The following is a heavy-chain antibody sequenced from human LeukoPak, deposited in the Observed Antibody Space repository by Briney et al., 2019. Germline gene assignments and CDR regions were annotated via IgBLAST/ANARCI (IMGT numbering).Heavy chain of an antibody. CDR3: ARGDCRSTSCYQLGY. V-gene: IGHV3-30*03. CDR1: GFTFSDFA. D-gene: IGHD2-2*01. Sequence: PGGSLRLSCAPSGFTFSDFAMHWVRQAPEKGLQWVAVISYDGTNKYYEDSVKGRFTISRDHSKNMLYLQMNSLRGEDTAVYYCARGDCRSTSCYQLGYWGQGALVTVSS. CDR2: ISYDGTNK. J-gene: IGHJ4*02.